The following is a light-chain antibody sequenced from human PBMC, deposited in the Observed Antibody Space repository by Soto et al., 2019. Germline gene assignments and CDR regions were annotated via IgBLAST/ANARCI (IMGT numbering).Light chain of an antibody. V-gene: IGKV3-15*01. CDR1: QSVSSN. CDR3: QQYNNWPPGT. J-gene: IGKJ1*01. Sequence: EIVMPQSPATLSVSPGERATLSCRASQSVSSNLAWYQQTPGQAPRLLIYGASTRATGIPARFSGSGSGTEFTLTISSLQSEDFAVYYCQQYNNWPPGTFGQGTKVEIK. CDR2: GAS.